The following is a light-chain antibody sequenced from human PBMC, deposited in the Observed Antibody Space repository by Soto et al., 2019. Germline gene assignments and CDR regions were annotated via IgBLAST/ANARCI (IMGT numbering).Light chain of an antibody. Sequence: EIVMTQSPATLSVSPGERATLSCRASQSVYSNLAWYQQNPGQPPSLLVYEASTRATGIPARFSGSGSGTEFTLTISSLQSEDFAVYYCQQYNKSPLTFGGGTKVEVK. CDR3: QQYNKSPLT. CDR2: EAS. V-gene: IGKV3-15*01. CDR1: QSVYSN. J-gene: IGKJ4*01.